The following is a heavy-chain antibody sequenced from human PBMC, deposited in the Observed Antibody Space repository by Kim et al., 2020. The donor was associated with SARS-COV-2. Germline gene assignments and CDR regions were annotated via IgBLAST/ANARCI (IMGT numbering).Heavy chain of an antibody. J-gene: IGHJ6*02. V-gene: IGHV1-69*04. CDR3: AREGILTGYGMDV. Sequence: YAQKFQGRVTITADKSTSTAYMELSSLRSEDTAVYYCAREGILTGYGMDVWGQGTTVTVSS. D-gene: IGHD3-9*01.